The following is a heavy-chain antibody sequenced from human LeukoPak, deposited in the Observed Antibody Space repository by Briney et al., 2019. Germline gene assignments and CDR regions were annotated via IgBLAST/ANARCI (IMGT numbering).Heavy chain of an antibody. CDR1: GYTFTSYG. CDR3: ARGGGYYGSGSYQ. J-gene: IGHJ4*02. CDR2: INPSGGST. D-gene: IGHD3-10*01. Sequence: ASVKVSCKASGYTFTSYGISWVRQAPGQGLEWMGIINPSGGSTSYAQKFQGRVTMTRDMSTSTVYMELSSLRSEDTAVYYCARGGGYYGSGSYQWGQGTLVTVSS. V-gene: IGHV1-46*01.